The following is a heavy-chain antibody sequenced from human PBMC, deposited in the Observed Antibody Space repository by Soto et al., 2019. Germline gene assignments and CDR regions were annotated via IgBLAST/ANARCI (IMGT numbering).Heavy chain of an antibody. CDR3: AKAHTSSSYRFYAMDV. J-gene: IGHJ6*02. CDR2: ISSSSTYM. D-gene: IGHD6-13*01. Sequence: EVQLVESGGGLVKSGGSLRLSCVGSDYTFKSYNINWVRQAPGKGLEWVASISSSSTYMSYAESVRGRFTLSRDNAKSSVYLQMNTLRAEDTALYYCAKAHTSSSYRFYAMDVWGQGTTVTVSS. CDR1: DYTFKSYN. V-gene: IGHV3-21*06.